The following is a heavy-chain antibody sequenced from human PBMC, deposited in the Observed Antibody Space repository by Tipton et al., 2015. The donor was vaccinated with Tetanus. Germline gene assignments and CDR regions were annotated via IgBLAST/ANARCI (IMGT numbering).Heavy chain of an antibody. V-gene: IGHV1-18*01. J-gene: IGHJ6*03. CDR1: GYTFTSYG. Sequence: QSGPEVKKPGASVKVSCKASGYTFTSYGISWVRQAPGQGLEWMGWISAYNGNTNYAQKLQGRATMTTDTSTSTAYMELRSLRSDDTAVYYCARDVGRDYYDSSGYYMDVWGKGTTVTVSS. D-gene: IGHD3-22*01. CDR2: ISAYNGNT. CDR3: ARDVGRDYYDSSGYYMDV.